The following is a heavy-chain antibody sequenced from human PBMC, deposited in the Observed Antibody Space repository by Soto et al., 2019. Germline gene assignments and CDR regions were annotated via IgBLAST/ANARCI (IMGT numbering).Heavy chain of an antibody. CDR1: GFTFRSYG. Sequence: QVQLVESGGGVVQPGRSLRLSCAASGFTFRSYGMHWVRQAPAKGLEWVAVISYDGSNKYYADSVKGRFTISRDNSKNTLYLQMNRLSAEDTAVYYCAKGGVGSTSIAFGIWGQGTMVTAAS. CDR3: AKGGVGSTSIAFGI. D-gene: IGHD1-26*01. J-gene: IGHJ3*02. V-gene: IGHV3-30*18. CDR2: ISYDGSNK.